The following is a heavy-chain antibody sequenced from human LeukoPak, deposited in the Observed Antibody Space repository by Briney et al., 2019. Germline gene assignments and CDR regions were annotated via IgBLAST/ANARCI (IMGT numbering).Heavy chain of an antibody. D-gene: IGHD3-22*01. CDR2: IKQGGSDK. CDR1: GFTFNNYC. Sequence: GGSLRLSCAASGFTFNNYCMTWVRQAPGKGLEWVANIKQGGSDKYYVDSVKGRFIISRDTAKNSLYLQMNSLRAEDTAVYYCARGSIPGYDSSGYMVAFDLWGQGTMVSVSS. CDR3: ARGSIPGYDSSGYMVAFDL. J-gene: IGHJ3*01. V-gene: IGHV3-7*05.